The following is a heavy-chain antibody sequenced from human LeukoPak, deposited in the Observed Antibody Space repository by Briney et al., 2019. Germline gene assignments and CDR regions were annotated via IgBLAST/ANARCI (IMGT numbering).Heavy chain of an antibody. V-gene: IGHV3-23*01. D-gene: IGHD2-2*01. CDR1: GFTFSTYA. Sequence: GRSLRLSCAASGFTFSTYAMSWVRQAPGKGLEWVSCIHDSGYTFYADSVKGRFTISRDNSKDTLYLQMSSLRADDTAVYYCAKHRHSTFENYFDYWGQGTLVTVSS. J-gene: IGHJ4*02. CDR3: AKHRHSTFENYFDY. CDR2: IHDSGYT.